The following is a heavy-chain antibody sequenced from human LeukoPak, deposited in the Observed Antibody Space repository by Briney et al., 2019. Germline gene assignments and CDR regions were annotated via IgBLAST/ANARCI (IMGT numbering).Heavy chain of an antibody. V-gene: IGHV3-74*01. CDR1: GFPFSSYW. J-gene: IGHJ4*02. CDR3: ARDRIEYTYGTGFDY. Sequence: PGGPLRLSCAASGFPFSSYWMHWVRQARGRGLVWVSRINSDGISTSYADSVKGRFTISRDNAKNTLYLQMNRLRAEDPAVYYCARDRIEYTYGTGFDYWGQGTLVTVSS. D-gene: IGHD3-10*01. CDR2: INSDGIST.